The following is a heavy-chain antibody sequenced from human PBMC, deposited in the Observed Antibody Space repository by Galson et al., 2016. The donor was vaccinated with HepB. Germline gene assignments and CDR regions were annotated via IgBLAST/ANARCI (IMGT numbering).Heavy chain of an antibody. Sequence: SLRLSCAVSGLTVSGDYMSWVRQAPGKGLEWVSVLYRDGSTYYADSVEGRFTISRDNSRNTLYLQMNSLRAEGTAVYYCARDDETYGDPDFWGQGTLVTVSS. D-gene: IGHD4-17*01. J-gene: IGHJ4*02. CDR3: ARDDETYGDPDF. CDR2: LYRDGST. V-gene: IGHV3-53*01. CDR1: GLTVSGDY.